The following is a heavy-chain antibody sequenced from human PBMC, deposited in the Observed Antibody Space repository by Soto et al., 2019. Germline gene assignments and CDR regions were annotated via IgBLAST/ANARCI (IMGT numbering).Heavy chain of an antibody. D-gene: IGHD3-22*01. Sequence: GGSLRLSCAAPGFTFSSYSRNWVRHAPGKGLEWVSSISSSSSYIYYADSVKGRFTISRDNAKNSLYLQMNSLSAEDTGVYFCARSWCSQTSYYDDIMGPLDYYYGMDVCGQGTMV. CDR1: GFTFSSYS. CDR2: ISSSSSYI. J-gene: IGHJ6*02. V-gene: IGHV3-21*01. CDR3: ARSWCSQTSYYDDIMGPLDYYYGMDV.